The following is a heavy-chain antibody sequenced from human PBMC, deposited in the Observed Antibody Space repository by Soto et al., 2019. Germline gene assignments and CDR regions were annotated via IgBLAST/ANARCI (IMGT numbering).Heavy chain of an antibody. J-gene: IGHJ6*02. CDR2: INPSGGST. D-gene: IGHD6-13*01. V-gene: IGHV1-46*01. CDR1: GYTFTSYY. Sequence: GASVKVSCKASGYTFTSYYMRWVRQAPGQGLEWMGIINPSGGSTNYAQKFQGRVTITADESTSAAYMELSSLRSEDTALYYCARGFIAAAGISYYYYAMDVWGQGTTVTVSS. CDR3: ARGFIAAAGISYYYYAMDV.